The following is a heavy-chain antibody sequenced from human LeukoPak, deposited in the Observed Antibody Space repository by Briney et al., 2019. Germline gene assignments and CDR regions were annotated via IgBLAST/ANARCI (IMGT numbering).Heavy chain of an antibody. Sequence: ASVKVSCKASGYTFTSYGISWVRQAPGQGLEWMGWISAYNGNTNYAQKLQGRVTMTTDTSTSTAYMELRSLRSDDTAVYYCARDLNRYFDWLLHLDYWGQGTLVTVSS. CDR3: ARDLNRYFDWLLHLDY. J-gene: IGHJ4*02. CDR2: ISAYNGNT. V-gene: IGHV1-18*04. D-gene: IGHD3-9*01. CDR1: GYTFTSYG.